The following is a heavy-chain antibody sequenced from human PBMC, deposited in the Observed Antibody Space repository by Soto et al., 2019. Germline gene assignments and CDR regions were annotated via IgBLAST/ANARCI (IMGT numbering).Heavy chain of an antibody. CDR1: GFTFNTYN. V-gene: IGHV3-48*02. CDR2: ISSSSSTI. CDR3: ARLLSGWHPIDY. D-gene: IGHD6-19*01. Sequence: PGGSLRLSCAASGFTFNTYNMNWVRQAPGKGLEWVSYISSSSSTIYYADSVKGRFTISRDNAKNSLYLQMNSLRDEETAVYYCARLLSGWHPIDYWGQGTLVTVSS. J-gene: IGHJ4*02.